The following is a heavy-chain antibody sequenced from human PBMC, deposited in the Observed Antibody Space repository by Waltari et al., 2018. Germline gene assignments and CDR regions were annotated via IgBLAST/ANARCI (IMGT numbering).Heavy chain of an antibody. CDR2: ISSNGGST. Sequence: EVQLVESGGGLVQPGGSLRLSCAASGFTFSSYAMHWVRQAPGKGLEYVSAISSNGGSTYYANSVKGRFTISRDNSKNTLYLQMGSLRAEDMAVYYCARGRRCYDVWSGYEVCAFDIWGQGTMVTVSS. V-gene: IGHV3-64*01. D-gene: IGHD3-3*01. J-gene: IGHJ3*02. CDR1: GFTFSSYA. CDR3: ARGRRCYDVWSGYEVCAFDI.